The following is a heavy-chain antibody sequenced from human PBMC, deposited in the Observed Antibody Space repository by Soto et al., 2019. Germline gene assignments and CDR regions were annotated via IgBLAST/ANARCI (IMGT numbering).Heavy chain of an antibody. V-gene: IGHV4-59*01. CDR3: AREDMSGTYYFDY. J-gene: IGHJ4*02. Sequence: PSETLSLTCTVSGVSIRSYFWSWIRQAPGKGLEWIGYVYRSGITNSNPALKSRVFVSADMARKQFSLTLDSVTPADTAVYYCAREDMSGTYYFDYWGPGIQVTVSS. D-gene: IGHD1-26*01. CDR1: GVSIRSYF. CDR2: VYRSGIT.